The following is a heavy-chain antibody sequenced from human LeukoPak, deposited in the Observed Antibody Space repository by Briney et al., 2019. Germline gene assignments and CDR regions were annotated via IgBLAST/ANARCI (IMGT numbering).Heavy chain of an antibody. D-gene: IGHD6-19*01. V-gene: IGHV3-23*01. CDR1: GFTFSSFA. CDR2: MTSSGST. J-gene: IGHJ4*02. CDR3: ARGRWLATLFDY. Sequence: GGSLRLSCAASGFTFSSFAMTWVRQAPGKGLEWVSAMTSSGSTYYADSVKGRFTISRDNSKNTLYLQMNSLRAEDTAVYYCARGRWLATLFDYWGQGTLVTVSS.